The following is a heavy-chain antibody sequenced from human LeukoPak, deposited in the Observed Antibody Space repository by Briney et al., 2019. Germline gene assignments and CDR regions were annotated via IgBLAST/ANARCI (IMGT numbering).Heavy chain of an antibody. D-gene: IGHD2-15*01. CDR2: KNQDGSEI. J-gene: IGHJ4*02. V-gene: IGHV3-7*01. Sequence: TGGSLRLFREACGLIFNRYWMTWARHAPGKAPECVANKNQDGSEISYVDSVKGRFTISRDNAKNSLYLQMSSLRGEDTAVYYCTNRAGRPENRPWCFDYWGPGTQVTVSS. CDR3: TNRAGRPENRPWCFDY. CDR1: GLIFNRYW.